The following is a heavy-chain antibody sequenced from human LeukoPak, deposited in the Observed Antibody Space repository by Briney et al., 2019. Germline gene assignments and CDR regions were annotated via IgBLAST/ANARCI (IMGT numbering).Heavy chain of an antibody. CDR1: GGSISTGDYY. J-gene: IGHJ4*02. CDR2: IYYSGST. Sequence: PSETLSLTCTVSGGSISTGDYYWSWIRQPPGKGLEYIGYIYYSGSTYYNPSLKSRVTISVDRSKNQFSLKLSSVTAADTAVYYCATTSGGLYYFDYWGQGTLVTVSS. CDR3: ATTSGGLYYFDY. V-gene: IGHV4-30-4*01. D-gene: IGHD1-14*01.